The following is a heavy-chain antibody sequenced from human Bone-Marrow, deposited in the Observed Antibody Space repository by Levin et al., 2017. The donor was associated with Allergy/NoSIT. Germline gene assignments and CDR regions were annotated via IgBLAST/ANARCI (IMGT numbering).Heavy chain of an antibody. D-gene: IGHD3-16*02. CDR3: ARDEITFGGVIVNWDY. CDR2: INTNTGNP. J-gene: IGHJ4*02. V-gene: IGHV7-4-1*02. CDR1: GYTFTSYA. Sequence: GASVKVSCKASGYTFTSYAMNWVRQAPGQGLEWMGWINTNTGNPTYAQGFTGRFVFSLDTSVSTAYLQISSLKAEDTAVYYCARDEITFGGVIVNWDYWGQGTLVTVSS.